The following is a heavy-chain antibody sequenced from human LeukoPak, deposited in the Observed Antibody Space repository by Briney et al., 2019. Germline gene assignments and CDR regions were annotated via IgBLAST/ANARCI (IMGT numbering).Heavy chain of an antibody. CDR1: GYTFTSYA. D-gene: IGHD6-13*01. J-gene: IGHJ4*02. CDR2: INAGNGNT. CDR3: ARDRRIAAAGSFDY. V-gene: IGHV1-3*01. Sequence: GASVKVSCKASGYTFTSYAMHWVRQAPGQRLEWMGWINAGNGNTKYSQKFQGRVTIARDTSASTAYMELSSLRSEDTAVYYCARDRRIAAAGSFDYWGQGTLVTVSS.